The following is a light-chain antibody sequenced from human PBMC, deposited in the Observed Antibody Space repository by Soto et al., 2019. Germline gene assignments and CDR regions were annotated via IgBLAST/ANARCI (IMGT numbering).Light chain of an antibody. Sequence: DIQLTQSPSFLSASVGDRVTITCRASQGISSYLAWYQQKPGKAPKHLIYAASTLQSGVPSRFSGSGSGTEFTLTISSLQPEDFATYYCQQLNSYPLTFGPGTKVDIK. CDR1: QGISSY. V-gene: IGKV1-9*01. CDR3: QQLNSYPLT. CDR2: AAS. J-gene: IGKJ3*01.